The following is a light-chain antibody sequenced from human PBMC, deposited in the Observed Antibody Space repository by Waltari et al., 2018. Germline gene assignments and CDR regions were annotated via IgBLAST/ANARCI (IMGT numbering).Light chain of an antibody. V-gene: IGLV8-61*01. CDR2: STN. CDR3: VVDMYNGIRV. CDR1: SWSVVPTTP. Sequence: QTVVTQSPSFSVSPGGPVPLTCCLTSWSVVPTTPPGWYQQTPGQPPRTLIYSTNIRSSGVPDRFFGSMLGNKAALTITGAQADDEADYYCVVDMYNGIRVFGGGTRLTVL. J-gene: IGLJ3*02.